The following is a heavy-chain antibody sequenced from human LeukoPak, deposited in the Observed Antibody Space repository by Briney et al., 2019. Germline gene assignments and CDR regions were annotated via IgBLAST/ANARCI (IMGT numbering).Heavy chain of an antibody. D-gene: IGHD3-22*01. CDR2: ISWNSGSI. J-gene: IGHJ4*02. Sequence: GGSLRLSCAASGFNFDDYAMHWVRHAPGKGLEWVSGISWNSGSIGYADSVKGRFTISRDNAKNSLYLQMNSLRAEDTALYYCAKSGFYSSGYYYFDYWGQGTLVTVSS. CDR3: AKSGFYSSGYYYFDY. V-gene: IGHV3-9*01. CDR1: GFNFDDYA.